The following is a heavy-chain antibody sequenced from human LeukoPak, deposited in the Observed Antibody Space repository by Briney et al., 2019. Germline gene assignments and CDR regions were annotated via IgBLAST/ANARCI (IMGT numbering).Heavy chain of an antibody. CDR2: IFYSGST. D-gene: IGHD2-15*01. CDR1: GGSISSYY. J-gene: IGHJ6*02. CDR3: ARESYCSGGSCSYGMGV. Sequence: SETLSLTCTVSGGSISSYYWSWIRQPPGKGLEWIGYIFYSGSTNYNPSLKSRVTMSVDTSKNQFSLKLSSVTAADTAVYYCARESYCSGGSCSYGMGVWGQGTTVTVSS. V-gene: IGHV4-59*01.